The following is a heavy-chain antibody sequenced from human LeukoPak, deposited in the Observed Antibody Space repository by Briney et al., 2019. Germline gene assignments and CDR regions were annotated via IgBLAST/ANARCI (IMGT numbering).Heavy chain of an antibody. J-gene: IGHJ4*02. CDR2: INHSGST. D-gene: IGHD3-10*01. CDR1: GGSISSYY. Sequence: PSETLSLTCTVSGGSISSYYWSWIRQPPGKGLEWIGEINHSGSTNYNPSLKSRVTISVDTSKNQFSLKLSSVTAADTAVYYCARVPRGAFDYWGQGTLVTVSS. CDR3: ARVPRGAFDY. V-gene: IGHV4-34*01.